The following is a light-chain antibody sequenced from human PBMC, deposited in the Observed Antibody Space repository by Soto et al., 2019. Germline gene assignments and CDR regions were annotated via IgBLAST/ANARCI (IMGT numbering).Light chain of an antibody. CDR3: QQYGTSPYT. CDR2: GAS. V-gene: IGKV3-20*01. CDR1: QTVSSSY. Sequence: EIVLTQSPGTLSVSPGERVTLSCRASQTVSSSYLAWCQHKPGQAPRLLIYGASSRASGIPDRISGSGSGTDFTLTISRLEPEDFAVYYCQQYGTSPYTLGQGTKLEIK. J-gene: IGKJ2*01.